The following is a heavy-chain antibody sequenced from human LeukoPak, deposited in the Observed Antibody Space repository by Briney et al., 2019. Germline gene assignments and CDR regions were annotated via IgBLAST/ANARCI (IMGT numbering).Heavy chain of an antibody. Sequence: ASVKVSCKASGYTFTGYYMHWVRQAPGQGLGWMGWINPNSGGTNYAQKFQGRVTMTRDTSISTAYMELSRLRSDGTAVYYCARSYGSGSSYFDYWGQGTLVTVSS. CDR3: ARSYGSGSSYFDY. CDR2: INPNSGGT. D-gene: IGHD3-10*01. CDR1: GYTFTGYY. V-gene: IGHV1-2*02. J-gene: IGHJ4*02.